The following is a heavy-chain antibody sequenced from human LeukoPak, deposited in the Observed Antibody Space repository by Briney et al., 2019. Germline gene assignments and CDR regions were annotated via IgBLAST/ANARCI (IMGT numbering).Heavy chain of an antibody. J-gene: IGHJ4*02. CDR3: ARGIRGTSRYYYFDY. CDR1: GFTFSSYS. V-gene: IGHV3-21*01. CDR2: ISSSSSYI. D-gene: IGHD1-7*01. Sequence: GGSLRLSCAASGFTFSSYSMNWVRQAPGKGLEWVSSISSSSSYIYYADSVKGRFTISRDNAKNSLYLQMNSLRAEDTAVYYCARGIRGTSRYYYFDYWGQGTLVTLSS.